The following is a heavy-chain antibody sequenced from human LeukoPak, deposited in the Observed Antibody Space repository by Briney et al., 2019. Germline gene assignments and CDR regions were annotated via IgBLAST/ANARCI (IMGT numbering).Heavy chain of an antibody. J-gene: IGHJ6*03. Sequence: PGGSLRLSCAASGFTFSIYNMNWVRQAPGKGLEWVSSITSSSTYTFYADSVKGRFTISRDNARNSLYLQMNSLRAEDTAVYYCARDPYSGTYGDTYYYYMDVWGKGTTVTISS. V-gene: IGHV3-21*01. CDR3: ARDPYSGTYGDTYYYYMDV. CDR2: ITSSSTYT. CDR1: GFTFSIYN. D-gene: IGHD1-26*01.